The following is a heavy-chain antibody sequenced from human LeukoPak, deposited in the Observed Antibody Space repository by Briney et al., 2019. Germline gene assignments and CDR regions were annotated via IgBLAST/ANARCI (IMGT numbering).Heavy chain of an antibody. Sequence: GGSLRLSCAASGFTFSSYEMKWVRQAPGRGVEGVSYISRSGSTIYYADSVKGRFTISRDNAKNSLYLQMNSLRAEDTAVYYCAREPWWFGELEGGYFDYWGQGTLVTVSS. V-gene: IGHV3-48*03. CDR2: ISRSGSTI. CDR3: AREPWWFGELEGGYFDY. CDR1: GFTFSSYE. J-gene: IGHJ4*02. D-gene: IGHD3-10*01.